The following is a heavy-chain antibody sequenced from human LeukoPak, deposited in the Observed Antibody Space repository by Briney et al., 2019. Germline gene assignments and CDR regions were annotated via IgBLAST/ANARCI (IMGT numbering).Heavy chain of an antibody. CDR2: INPNSGGT. V-gene: IGHV1-2*04. J-gene: IGHJ4*02. CDR3: ARSQALDDFDY. D-gene: IGHD1-1*01. CDR1: GYTFTGYY. Sequence: GASVKVSCKASGYTFTGYYMHWVRQAPGQGLEWMGWINPNSGGTNYAQKFQGWVTMTRDTSISTAYMELSRLRSDDAAVYYCARSQALDDFDYWGQGTLVTVSS.